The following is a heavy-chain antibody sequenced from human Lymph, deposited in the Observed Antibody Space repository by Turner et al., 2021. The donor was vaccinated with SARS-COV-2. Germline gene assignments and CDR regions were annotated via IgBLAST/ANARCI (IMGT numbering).Heavy chain of an antibody. CDR1: GIIVSRNY. V-gene: IGHV3-53*02. J-gene: IGHJ6*02. Sequence: EVQLVDTGGGLIQPGGSLRLSCAASGIIVSRNYMNWVRQAPGKGMEWVSVIYSGGTKYDADSVKCRFTISRDNSKNTLYLQMNSLRVEDTAVYYCARDLGSYGMDVWGQGTTVTVSS. CDR2: IYSGGTK. CDR3: ARDLGSYGMDV. D-gene: IGHD2-15*01.